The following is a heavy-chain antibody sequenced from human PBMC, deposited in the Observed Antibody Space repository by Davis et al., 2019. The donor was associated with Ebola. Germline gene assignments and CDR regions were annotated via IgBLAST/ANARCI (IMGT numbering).Heavy chain of an antibody. D-gene: IGHD2-15*01. CDR3: ARGGALVVAATFDY. Sequence: GESLKISCAASGFTVSDNYMSWVRQAPGKGLEWVSVIYSGGSTYYADSVKGRFSIYTDNSKNTLYLQMNSLRAEDTAVYYCARGGALVVAATFDYWGQGTLVTVSS. J-gene: IGHJ4*02. V-gene: IGHV3-66*01. CDR2: IYSGGST. CDR1: GFTVSDNY.